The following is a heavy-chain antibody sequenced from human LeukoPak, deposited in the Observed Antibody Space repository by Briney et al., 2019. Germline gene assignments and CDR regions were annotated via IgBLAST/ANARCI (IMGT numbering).Heavy chain of an antibody. V-gene: IGHV3-23*01. CDR3: ARVYTAFDY. J-gene: IGHJ4*02. CDR2: ISGSGGST. Sequence: PGGSLRLSCAASGFTFSSYAMSWVRQAPGKGLEWVSAISGSGGSTYYADSVKGRFTISRDNAKNSLFLQMNSLRAEDTAVYYCARVYTAFDYWGQGTLVTVSS. D-gene: IGHD2-8*01. CDR1: GFTFSSYA.